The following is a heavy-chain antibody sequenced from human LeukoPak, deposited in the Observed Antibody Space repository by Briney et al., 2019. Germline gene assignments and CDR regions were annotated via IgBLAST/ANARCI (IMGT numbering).Heavy chain of an antibody. D-gene: IGHD3-10*01. V-gene: IGHV4-59*08. CDR1: VDPISSYY. CDR2: IYYSGST. J-gene: IGHJ3*02. CDR3: ASQDSYGDAFDI. Sequence: SETLSLTCTVYVDPISSYYWSWIPKPPGKGLEWIVYIYYSGSTNYNPSLRSRVSISVDTTKNQFSLKPSSVTAADTAVYYCASQDSYGDAFDIWGQGTMVTVSS.